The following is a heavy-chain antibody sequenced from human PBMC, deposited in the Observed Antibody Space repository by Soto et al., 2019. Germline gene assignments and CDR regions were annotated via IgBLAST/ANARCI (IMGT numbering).Heavy chain of an antibody. CDR1: GYTFTSYY. CDR3: ARVQTGTPDAFDI. CDR2: INPSGGSK. Sequence: GDSVKVSCKASGYTFTSYYMHWVRQAPGQGLEWMGIINPSGGSKSYAQKFQGRVNMTRDTSTSTVYMELRILRSVDMAVYYCARVQTGTPDAFDIWGQGTMVTVSS. J-gene: IGHJ3*02. V-gene: IGHV1-46*03. D-gene: IGHD1-1*01.